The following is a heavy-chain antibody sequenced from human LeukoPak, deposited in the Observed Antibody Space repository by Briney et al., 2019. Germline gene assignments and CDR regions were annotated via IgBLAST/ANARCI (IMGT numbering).Heavy chain of an antibody. CDR1: GGSFSGYY. Sequence: TSETLSLTCAVYGGSFSGYYWSWIRQPPGKGLEWIGEINHSGSTNYNPSLKSRVTISVDTSKNQFSLKLSSVTAADTAVYYCARPNYYGSGIGLDYWGQGTLVTVSS. CDR3: ARPNYYGSGIGLDY. D-gene: IGHD3-10*01. V-gene: IGHV4-34*01. J-gene: IGHJ4*02. CDR2: INHSGST.